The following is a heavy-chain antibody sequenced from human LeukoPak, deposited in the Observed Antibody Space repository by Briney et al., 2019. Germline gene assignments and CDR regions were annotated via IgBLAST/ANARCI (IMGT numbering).Heavy chain of an antibody. V-gene: IGHV3-7*03. CDR3: AREIVGTHKSRFDP. Sequence: PGGSLRLSCVASGFPFSSYWMTWVRQAPGKGLEWVANIKQDGSKKSYVDSVKGRFTISRDNAKNSLYLQMNSLRAEDTAVYYCAREIVGTHKSRFDPWGQGTLVTVSS. CDR2: IKQDGSKK. J-gene: IGHJ5*02. CDR1: GFPFSSYW. D-gene: IGHD1-26*01.